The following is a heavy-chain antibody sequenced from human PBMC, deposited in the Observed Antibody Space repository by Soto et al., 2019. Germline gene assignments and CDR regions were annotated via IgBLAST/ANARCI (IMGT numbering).Heavy chain of an antibody. D-gene: IGHD2-15*01. CDR1: GASITGSSY. CDR2: FSLSGTT. V-gene: IGHV4-61*02. J-gene: IGHJ4*02. Sequence: LSLTCTVSGASITGSSYWSWIRQPAGKGLEWIGRFSLSGTTNYNPSLRSRVTMSADVSKNQFTLRLTSVTAADPALYYCAGGMRPPGAPACCCCDSWGRGTLVTVSS. CDR3: AGGMRPPGAPACCCCDS.